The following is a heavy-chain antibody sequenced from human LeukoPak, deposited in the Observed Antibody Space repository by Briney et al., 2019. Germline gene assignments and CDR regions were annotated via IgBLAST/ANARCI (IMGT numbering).Heavy chain of an antibody. J-gene: IGHJ4*02. CDR2: IYTSGST. D-gene: IGHD5-12*01. V-gene: IGHV4-61*02. Sequence: SETLSLTCTVSGGSISSSSYYWSWIRQPAGKGLEWIGRIYTSGSTNYNPSLKSRVTMSVDTSKNQFSLKLSSVTAADTAVYYCARDATTIFDYWGQGTLVTVSS. CDR1: GGSISSSSYY. CDR3: ARDATTIFDY.